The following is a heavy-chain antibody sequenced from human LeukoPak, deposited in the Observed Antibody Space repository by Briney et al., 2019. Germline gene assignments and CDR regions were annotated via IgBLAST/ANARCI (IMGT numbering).Heavy chain of an antibody. CDR3: ARGAVTTFGY. CDR2: INGNGGST. J-gene: IGHJ4*02. CDR1: GFTFSSYA. V-gene: IGHV3-23*01. Sequence: PGGSLRLSCAASGFTFSSYAMNCVRQAPGKGLQWVSGINGNGGSTYYADSVKGRFTISRDNSKNTLYLQMKSLRADDTAVYYCARGAVTTFGYWGQGTLVTVSS. D-gene: IGHD4-17*01.